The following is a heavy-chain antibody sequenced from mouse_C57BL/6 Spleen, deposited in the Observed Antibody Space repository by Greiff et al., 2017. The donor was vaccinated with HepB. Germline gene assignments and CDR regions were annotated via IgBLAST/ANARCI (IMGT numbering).Heavy chain of an antibody. CDR3: AATGNWYFDV. V-gene: IGHV10-1*01. Sequence: GGGSVPPKGSLKLSCAASGFSPNTYAMNWVRQAPGKGLESVARIRSKSNNYARYYVDSVKDRFTISRDNSESMLYLQMNNLKTEDTAVYYCAATGNWYFDVWGTETTVTISS. CDR1: GFSPNTYA. D-gene: IGHD4-1*02. CDR2: IRSKSNNYAR. J-gene: IGHJ1*03.